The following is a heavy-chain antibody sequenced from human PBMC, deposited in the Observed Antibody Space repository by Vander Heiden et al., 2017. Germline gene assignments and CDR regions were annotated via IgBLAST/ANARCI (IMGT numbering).Heavy chain of an antibody. CDR2: ITSSGDGT. Sequence: VQLLVSGGDLVLPGGSLRPSCAASGFTFPNSAMIWLRQAPGKGLEWVSAITSSGDGTYYADSVKGRFTISRDNSKNTLYLQMNSLRSEDTAVYYCASRWSPWGRGTLVSVSS. V-gene: IGHV3-23*01. CDR3: ASRWSP. D-gene: IGHD2-8*01. J-gene: IGHJ5*02. CDR1: GFTFPNSA.